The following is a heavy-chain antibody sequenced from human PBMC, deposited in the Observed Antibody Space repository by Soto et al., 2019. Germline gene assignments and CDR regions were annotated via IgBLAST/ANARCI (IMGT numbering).Heavy chain of an antibody. CDR2: FIPEDGET. D-gene: IGHD3-3*01. J-gene: IGHJ4*02. Sequence: ASVKVSCKVYGYTLTELSMHWVRQAPGKGLEWLGGFIPEDGETIYAQHFQGRVTMTEDTSKDTAYMELSSLRSDDTAAYYCATLYYDFYNTGATLHFFAYWGQGTLVTVSS. V-gene: IGHV1-24*01. CDR1: GYTLTELS. CDR3: ATLYYDFYNTGATLHFFAY.